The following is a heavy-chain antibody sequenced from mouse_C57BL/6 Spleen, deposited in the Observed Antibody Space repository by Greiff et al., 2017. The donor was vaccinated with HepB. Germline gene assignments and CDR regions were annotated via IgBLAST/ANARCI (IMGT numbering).Heavy chain of an antibody. Sequence: QVQLQQSGAELVRPGTSVKMSCKASGYTFTNYWIGWAKQRPGHGLEWIGDIYPGGGYTNYNEKFKGKATLTADKSSSTAYMQFSSLTSEDSAIYYGARRGGYDGKVKSAFDYWGQGTTLTVSS. D-gene: IGHD2-2*01. V-gene: IGHV1-63*01. CDR2: IYPGGGYT. CDR1: GYTFTNYW. CDR3: ARRGGYDGKVKSAFDY. J-gene: IGHJ2*01.